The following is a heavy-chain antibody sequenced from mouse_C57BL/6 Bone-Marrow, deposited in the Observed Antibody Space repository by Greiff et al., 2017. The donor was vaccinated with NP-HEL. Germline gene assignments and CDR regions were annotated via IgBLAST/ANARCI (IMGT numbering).Heavy chain of an antibody. CDR3: CSNYENYYAMDY. CDR1: GYTFTDYY. D-gene: IGHD2-5*01. V-gene: IGHV1-26*01. CDR2: INPNNGGT. J-gene: IGHJ4*01. Sequence: VQLQQSGPELVKPGASVKISCKASGYTFTDYYMNWVKQSHGKSLEWIGDINPNNGGTSYNQKFKGKATLTVDKSSSTAYMELRSLTSEDSAVYYCCSNYENYYAMDYWGQGTSVTVSS.